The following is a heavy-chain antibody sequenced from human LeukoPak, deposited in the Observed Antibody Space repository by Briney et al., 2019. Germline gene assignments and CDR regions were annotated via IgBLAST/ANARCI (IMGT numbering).Heavy chain of an antibody. CDR2: IYYSGGT. CDR1: GGSFSSYD. Sequence: SETLSLTCAASGGSFSSYDRSWIRQPPGKGLEWVGYIYYSGGTTYNPSLKSRVTTSFEASSNHSSHKQSYVTAADTTVYYYARHGSGSYYTRGQNYYYYTDVWGKGTTVTISS. D-gene: IGHD3-10*01. J-gene: IGHJ6*03. V-gene: IGHV4-59*01. CDR3: ARHGSGSYYTRGQNYYYYTDV.